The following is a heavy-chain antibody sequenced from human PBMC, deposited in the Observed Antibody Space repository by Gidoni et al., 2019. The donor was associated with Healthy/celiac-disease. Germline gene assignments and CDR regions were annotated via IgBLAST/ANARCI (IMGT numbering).Heavy chain of an antibody. CDR2: IYPGDSDT. J-gene: IGHJ4*02. CDR3: ARIGGDYYGSGSSGWYFDY. Sequence: EVQLVQSGAEVQKPGESLKISCQGSGHSFTSYWPGWVSQMPGKVLEWMGIIYPGDSDTRYRPSVQGQVTISADKSISTAYLQWSSLKASDTAMYYCARIGGDYYGSGSSGWYFDYWGQGTLVTVSS. D-gene: IGHD3-10*01. V-gene: IGHV5-51*03. CDR1: GHSFTSYW.